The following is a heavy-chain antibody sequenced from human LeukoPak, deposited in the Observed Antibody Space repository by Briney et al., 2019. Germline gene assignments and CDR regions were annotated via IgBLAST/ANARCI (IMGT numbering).Heavy chain of an antibody. V-gene: IGHV4-59*01. D-gene: IGHD3-16*01. CDR1: GGSISSYY. J-gene: IGHJ5*02. CDR2: IYYSGST. CDR3: ARDSYNWFDP. Sequence: PSETLSLTCSVSGGSISSYYWSWIRQPPGKGLEWIGYIYYSGSTNYNPPLKSRVTISVDTSKNQFSLKLSSGTAADTAVYYCARDSYNWFDPWGQGTLVTVSS.